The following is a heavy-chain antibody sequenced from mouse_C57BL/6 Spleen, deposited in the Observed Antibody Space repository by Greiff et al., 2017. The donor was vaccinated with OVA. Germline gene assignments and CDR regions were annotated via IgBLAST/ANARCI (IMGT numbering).Heavy chain of an antibody. CDR1: GFNIKDYY. CDR2: IDPEDGDT. J-gene: IGHJ2*01. V-gene: IGHV14-1*01. D-gene: IGHD1-1*01. CDR3: TTSITTVVATDY. Sequence: EVQLVESGAELVRPGASVKLSCTASGFNIKDYYMHWVKQRPEQGLEWIGRIDPEDGDTEYAPKFQGKATMTEDTSSNTAYLQLSSLTSEDTAVYYCTTSITTVVATDYWGQGTTLTVSS.